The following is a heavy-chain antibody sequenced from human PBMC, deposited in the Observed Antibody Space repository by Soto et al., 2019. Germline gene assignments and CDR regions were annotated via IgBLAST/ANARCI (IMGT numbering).Heavy chain of an antibody. CDR3: TRVPPPVLRFLEWLTHYYYYYGMDV. CDR1: GFTFGDYA. Sequence: GGSLRLSCTASGFTFGDYAMSWVRQAPGKGLEWVGFIRSKAYGGTTEYAPSVKGRFNISRDDSKSIAYLQMNSLKTDDTAVYYCTRVPPPVLRFLEWLTHYYYYYGMDVWGQGTMVTVSS. CDR2: IRSKAYGGTT. J-gene: IGHJ6*02. D-gene: IGHD3-3*01. V-gene: IGHV3-49*04.